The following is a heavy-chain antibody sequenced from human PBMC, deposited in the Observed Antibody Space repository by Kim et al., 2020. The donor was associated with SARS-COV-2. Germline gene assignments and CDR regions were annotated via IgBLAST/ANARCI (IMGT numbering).Heavy chain of an antibody. V-gene: IGHV4-4*02. CDR1: GGSISSSNW. J-gene: IGHJ4*02. CDR3: ASWRSGYYGYGFDY. Sequence: SETLSLTCAVSGGSISSSNWWSWVRQPPGKGLEWIGEIYHSGSTNYNPSLKSRVTISVDKSKNQFSLKLSSVTAADTAVYYCASWRSGYYGYGFDYWGQGTLVTVSS. CDR2: IYHSGST. D-gene: IGHD3-3*01.